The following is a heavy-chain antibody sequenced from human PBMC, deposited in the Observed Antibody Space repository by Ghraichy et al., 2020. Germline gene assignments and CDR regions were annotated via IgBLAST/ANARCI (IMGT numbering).Heavy chain of an antibody. Sequence: DSVKVSCKASGYIFNHYAMHWVRQAPGQRLEWMGWSNAGNGDTRYSQEFQDRVTITRDTSANIAYMELSGLRSEDMAVYYCARGRPWGDPRNLYYGMDVWGQGTTVIVSS. V-gene: IGHV1-3*02. D-gene: IGHD1-14*01. CDR1: GYIFNHYA. J-gene: IGHJ6*02. CDR2: SNAGNGDT. CDR3: ARGRPWGDPRNLYYGMDV.